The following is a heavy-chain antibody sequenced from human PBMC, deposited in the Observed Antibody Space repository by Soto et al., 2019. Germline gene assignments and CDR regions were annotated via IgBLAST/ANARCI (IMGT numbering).Heavy chain of an antibody. V-gene: IGHV4-30-4*01. CDR3: ARGDYGAKTSFDF. D-gene: IGHD4-17*01. CDR2: IYYSGST. J-gene: IGHJ4*02. CDR1: GGSISSGDYC. Sequence: SETLSLTCTVSGGSISSGDYCWSWIRQSPGKGLEWIAYIYYSGSTYYNPSLRSRVIISVDTSKNQFSLKLSSVTAADTAVYYCARGDYGAKTSFDFWGQGSLVTVSS.